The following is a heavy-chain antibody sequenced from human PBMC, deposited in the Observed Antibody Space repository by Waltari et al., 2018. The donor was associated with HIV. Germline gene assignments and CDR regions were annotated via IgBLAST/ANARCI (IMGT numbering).Heavy chain of an antibody. CDR2: ISSSGRDA. D-gene: IGHD2-21*01. J-gene: IGHJ4*02. CDR1: LFSFSDYY. CDR3: TRGSIYSDY. V-gene: IGHV3-11*05. Sequence: QVQLVESGGGFVKPGGSLRISSAASLFSFSDYYMNWIRQAPGKGLECISYISSSGRDAHYADSVKGRFTISRDNAKNSLYLQMNSLRADDTAVYYCTRGSIYSDYWGQGTLVTVSS.